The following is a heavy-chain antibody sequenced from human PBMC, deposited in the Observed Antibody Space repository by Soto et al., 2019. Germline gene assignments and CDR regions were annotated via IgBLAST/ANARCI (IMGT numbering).Heavy chain of an antibody. CDR1: GFTFSSYA. D-gene: IGHD2-21*02. CDR3: AIAYGVTPTYFDY. J-gene: IGHJ4*02. CDR2: ISGVGTST. V-gene: IGHV3-23*01. Sequence: PGGSLRLSCAASGFTFSSYAMTWVRQAPGKGLEWVSTISGVGTSTYYADSVRGRFTISRDNSENTLFLQMNSLRAEDTAVYYCAIAYGVTPTYFDYWGQGTLVTVSS.